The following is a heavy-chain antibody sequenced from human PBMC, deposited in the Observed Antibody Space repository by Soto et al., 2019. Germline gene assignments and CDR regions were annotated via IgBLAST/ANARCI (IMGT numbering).Heavy chain of an antibody. D-gene: IGHD3-22*01. CDR3: ARSEYYYDSSCYSPYYYYGMDV. V-gene: IGHV1-69*01. CDR2: IIPIFGTA. Sequence: QVQLVQSGAEVKKPGSSVKVSCKASGGTFSSYAISWVRQAPGQGLEWMGGIIPIFGTANYAQKFQGRVTITADESTSTAYMELSSLRSEDTAVYYCARSEYYYDSSCYSPYYYYGMDVWGQGTTVTVSS. J-gene: IGHJ6*02. CDR1: GGTFSSYA.